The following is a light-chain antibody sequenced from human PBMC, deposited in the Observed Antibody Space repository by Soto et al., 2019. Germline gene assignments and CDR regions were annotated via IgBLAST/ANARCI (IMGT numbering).Light chain of an antibody. V-gene: IGKV3-11*01. J-gene: IGKJ5*01. CDR3: QQYNNWPPLT. CDR1: QSVSSY. CDR2: GAS. Sequence: EIVLTQSPATLSLSPGERATLSCRASQSVSSYLAWYQQKPDQAPRLLIYGASSRATGIPDRFSGSGSGTDFTLTISRLEPEDFAVYYCQQYNNWPPLTFGQGTRLEIK.